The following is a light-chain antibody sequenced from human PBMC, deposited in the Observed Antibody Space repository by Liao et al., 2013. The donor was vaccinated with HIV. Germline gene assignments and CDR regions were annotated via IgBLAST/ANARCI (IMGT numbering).Light chain of an antibody. CDR1: ALPKHF. V-gene: IGLV3-25*03. CDR2: KDR. J-gene: IGLJ3*02. CDR3: QLAHTDGKV. Sequence: SYELTQPPSVSVSPGQTASITCSGDALPKHFAYWYQQKPGQAPMLLIYKDRERPSGIAERFSGSSSGTTSTLTISGVQAEDEADYYCQLAHTDGKVFGGGTKLTVL.